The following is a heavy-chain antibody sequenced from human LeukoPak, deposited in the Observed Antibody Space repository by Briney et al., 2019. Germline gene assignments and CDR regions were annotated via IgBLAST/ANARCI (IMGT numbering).Heavy chain of an antibody. Sequence: SQTLSLTCAIYGGSFGTHSWSWIRQPPGKGLEWVGEINQSGSTNYSPSLKSRVTISVDTSKNQFSVRLRSVTAADTAVYYCARGNLAPGSFYGVDVWGQGTMVT. CDR2: INQSGST. CDR1: GGSFGTHS. V-gene: IGHV4-34*01. CDR3: ARGNLAPGSFYGVDV. J-gene: IGHJ6*02. D-gene: IGHD2/OR15-2a*01.